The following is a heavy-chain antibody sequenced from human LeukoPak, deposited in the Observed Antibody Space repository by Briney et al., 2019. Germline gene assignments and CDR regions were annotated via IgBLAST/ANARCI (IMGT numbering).Heavy chain of an antibody. CDR2: IYYSGST. D-gene: IGHD3-16*01. V-gene: IGHV4-59*12. Sequence: SETLSLTCTVSGGSISSYYWSWIRQPPGKGLEWIGYIYYSGSTYYNPSLKSRVTISVDTSKNQFSLKLSSVTAADTAVYYCARWSRVGEYYFDYWGQGTLVTVSS. J-gene: IGHJ4*02. CDR1: GGSISSYY. CDR3: ARWSRVGEYYFDY.